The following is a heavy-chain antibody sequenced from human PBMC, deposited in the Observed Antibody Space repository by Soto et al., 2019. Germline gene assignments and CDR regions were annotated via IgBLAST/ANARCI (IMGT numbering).Heavy chain of an antibody. D-gene: IGHD1-26*01. CDR3: ARTIGP. J-gene: IGHJ5*02. Sequence: QVQLVQSGSEMKKPGASVKVSCKAFRYTFPSYAIHWVRQAPGKRLEWMGWINDGNGNTKYSQKFQGRVTITRDTSASTAYMELSSLRSEDTAVYYCARTIGPWGQGTLVTVSS. V-gene: IGHV1-3*01. CDR1: RYTFPSYA. CDR2: INDGNGNT.